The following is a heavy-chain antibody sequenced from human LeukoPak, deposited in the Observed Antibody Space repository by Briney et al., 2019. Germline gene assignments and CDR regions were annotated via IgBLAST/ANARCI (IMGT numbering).Heavy chain of an antibody. CDR3: AKDLNDDSSGYLDY. D-gene: IGHD3-22*01. V-gene: IGHV3-23*01. Sequence: GGSLRLSCAASGFTFSSYAMSWVRRAPGKGLEWVSAISGSGGSTYYADSVKGRFTISRDNSKNTLYLQMNSLRAEDTAVYYCAKDLNDDSSGYLDYWGQGTLVTVSS. CDR1: GFTFSSYA. CDR2: ISGSGGST. J-gene: IGHJ4*02.